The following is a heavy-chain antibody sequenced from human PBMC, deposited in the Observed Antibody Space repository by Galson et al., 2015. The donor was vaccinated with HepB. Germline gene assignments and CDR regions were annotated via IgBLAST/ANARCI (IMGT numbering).Heavy chain of an antibody. J-gene: IGHJ5*02. CDR1: GYAFTSYG. V-gene: IGHV1-18*04. Sequence: SVKVSCKASGYAFTSYGISWVRQAPGQGLEWMGWISAYNGNTNYAQKLQGRVTVTTDTSTSTAYMELRSLRSDDTAVYYCARDLYKAWSGYYKRWFDPWGQGTLVTVSS. D-gene: IGHD3-3*01. CDR2: ISAYNGNT. CDR3: ARDLYKAWSGYYKRWFDP.